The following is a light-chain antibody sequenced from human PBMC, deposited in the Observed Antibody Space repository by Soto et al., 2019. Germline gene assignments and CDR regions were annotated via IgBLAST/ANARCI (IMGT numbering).Light chain of an antibody. Sequence: QSALTQPPSASGSPGQSVTISCTGTSTDVGAYKSVSWYQQHPGRVPRLIIYEVYRRPSGVPDRFSGSKSGNTASLTVSGLQAEDEADYYGSSYAGGNTLHVFFGGGTKLTVL. J-gene: IGLJ2*01. CDR3: SSYAGGNTLHVF. CDR2: EVY. V-gene: IGLV2-8*01. CDR1: STDVGAYKS.